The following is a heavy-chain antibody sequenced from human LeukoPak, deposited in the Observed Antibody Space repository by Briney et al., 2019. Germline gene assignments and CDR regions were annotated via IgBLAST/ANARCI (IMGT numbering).Heavy chain of an antibody. CDR3: AKDLDIVATITGN. D-gene: IGHD5-12*01. V-gene: IGHV3-23*01. CDR2: VSGSGGST. J-gene: IGHJ4*02. Sequence: RPGGSLRLSCAASGFTFSSYAMSWVRQAPGKGLKWVSGVSGSGGSTYYADSVKGRFTISRDNSKNTLYLQMNSLRAEDTAVYYCAKDLDIVATITGNWGQGTLVTVSS. CDR1: GFTFSSYA.